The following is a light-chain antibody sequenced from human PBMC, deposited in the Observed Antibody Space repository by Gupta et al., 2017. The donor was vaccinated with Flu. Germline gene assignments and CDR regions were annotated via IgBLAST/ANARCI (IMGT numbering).Light chain of an antibody. Sequence: SALSQPASVSGSPGQSVTISCTGTIDNIGSYNLVSWYQQSPGKAPELMMYESRRRPSGVPKRFSGARSGNTASLTISGLQTEDEAVYHCCSYAGNNTWIFGEGTRLTVL. CDR2: ESR. J-gene: IGLJ2*01. CDR1: IDNIGSYNL. V-gene: IGLV2-23*01. CDR3: CSYAGNNTWI.